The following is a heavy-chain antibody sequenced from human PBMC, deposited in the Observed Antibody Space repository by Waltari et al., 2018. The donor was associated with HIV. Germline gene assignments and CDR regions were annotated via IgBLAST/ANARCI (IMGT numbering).Heavy chain of an antibody. Sequence: QVQLQQWGAGLLKPSETLSLTCAVYGGSFSGYYWSWIRQPPGKGLEWIGEINHSGSTNYNPSLKSRVTISVDTSKNQFSLKLSSVTAADTAVYYCARGEVGYCSSTSCYVDWFDPWGQGTLVTVSS. V-gene: IGHV4-34*01. D-gene: IGHD2-2*01. CDR1: GGSFSGYY. CDR3: ARGEVGYCSSTSCYVDWFDP. J-gene: IGHJ5*02. CDR2: INHSGST.